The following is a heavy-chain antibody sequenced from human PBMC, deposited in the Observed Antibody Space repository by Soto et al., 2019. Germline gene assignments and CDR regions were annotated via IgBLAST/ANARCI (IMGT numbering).Heavy chain of an antibody. J-gene: IGHJ5*02. CDR1: GGSISSSSYY. D-gene: IGHD3-22*01. CDR3: ARDYYDSSGLT. V-gene: IGHV4-31*03. Sequence: PSETLSLTCTVSGGSISSSSYYWGWIRQHPGKGLEWIGYIYYSGSTYYNPSLKSRVTISVDTSKNQFSLKLSSVTAADTAVYYCARDYYDSSGLTWGQGTLVTVSS. CDR2: IYYSGST.